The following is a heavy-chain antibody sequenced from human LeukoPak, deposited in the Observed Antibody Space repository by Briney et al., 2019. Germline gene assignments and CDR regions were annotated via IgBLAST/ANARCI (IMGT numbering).Heavy chain of an antibody. CDR3: ARGGSRVPFDY. D-gene: IGHD6-13*01. CDR1: GFTFSSYS. J-gene: IGHJ4*02. Sequence: AGGSLRLSCAASGFTFSSYSMNWVRQAPGKGLEWVSVLYTGGSTFYADSVKGRFTISRDNSKNTLYLQINSLRAEDTAVYYCARGGSRVPFDYWGQGTLVTVSS. CDR2: LYTGGST. V-gene: IGHV3-53*01.